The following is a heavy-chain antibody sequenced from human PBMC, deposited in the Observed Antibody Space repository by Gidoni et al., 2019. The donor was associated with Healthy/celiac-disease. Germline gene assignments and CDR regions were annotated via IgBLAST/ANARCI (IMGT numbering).Heavy chain of an antibody. Sequence: QVQLVQSGAEVTTPGASVKVSCKASGSTFTGSYMHWVRQAPGQGLEWMGWINPNSGGTNYAQKFQGRVTMTRDTSISTAYMELSRLRSDDTAVYYCARPPITMVRGVINGWFDPWGQGTLVTVSS. CDR3: ARPPITMVRGVINGWFDP. J-gene: IGHJ5*02. CDR2: INPNSGGT. CDR1: GSTFTGSY. V-gene: IGHV1-2*02. D-gene: IGHD3-10*01.